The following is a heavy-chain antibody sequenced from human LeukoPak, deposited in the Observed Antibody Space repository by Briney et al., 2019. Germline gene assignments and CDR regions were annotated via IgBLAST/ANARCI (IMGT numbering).Heavy chain of an antibody. D-gene: IGHD3-10*01. Sequence: GGSLRLSCAASGFTFSNYAVSWVRQAPGKGLEWVSAISDGGDSTYYADSVKGQFTISRDNSKNTLYLQMNSLRVEDTAVYSCAKNLGSSYSPLDYWGQGTLVTVSS. V-gene: IGHV3-23*01. CDR1: GFTFSNYA. CDR3: AKNLGSSYSPLDY. CDR2: ISDGGDST. J-gene: IGHJ4*02.